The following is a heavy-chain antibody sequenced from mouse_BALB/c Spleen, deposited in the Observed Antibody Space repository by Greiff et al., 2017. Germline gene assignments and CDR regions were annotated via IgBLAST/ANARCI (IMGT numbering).Heavy chain of an antibody. V-gene: IGHV1-54*01. CDR3: ARGEDWVFDY. Sequence: VKLMESGAELVRPGTSVKVSCKASGYAFTNYLIEWVKQRPGQGLEWIGVINPGSGGTNYNEKFKGKATLTADKSSSTAYMQLSSLTSDDSAVYFCARGEDWVFDYWGQGTTLTVSS. J-gene: IGHJ2*01. CDR2: INPGSGGT. D-gene: IGHD4-1*01. CDR1: GYAFTNYL.